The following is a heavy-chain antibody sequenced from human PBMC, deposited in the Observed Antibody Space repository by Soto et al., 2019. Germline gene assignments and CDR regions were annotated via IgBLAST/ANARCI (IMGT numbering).Heavy chain of an antibody. D-gene: IGHD6-19*01. Sequence: GGSLRLSCAASGFTFTRYSMNWVRQAPGKGLEWVSSISSTTNYIYYGDSMKGRFTMTRDTSISTAYMELSRLTSDDTAVYYCASAAVTGTAGLDFWGQGTQVTVSS. CDR3: ASAAVTGTAGLDF. J-gene: IGHJ4*02. CDR2: ISSTTNYI. V-gene: IGHV3-21*04. CDR1: GFTFTRYS.